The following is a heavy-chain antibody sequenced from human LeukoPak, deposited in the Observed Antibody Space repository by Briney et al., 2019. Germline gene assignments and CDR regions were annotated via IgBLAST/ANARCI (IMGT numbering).Heavy chain of an antibody. V-gene: IGHV4-30-4*01. CDR2: FYYWGST. J-gene: IGHJ6*03. CDR3: ARTGYCSSASCYTASRPYSYYYMDV. D-gene: IGHD2-2*02. Sequence: SQTLSLTCTVSGGSISSGDDYWRWVRQPPGRGLEWVGYFYYWGSTYYNPSPQTRVTISVDTSNNQFSLRLISVTAADTAVYYCARTGYCSSASCYTASRPYSYYYMDVWGKGTTVTVSS. CDR1: GGSISSGDDY.